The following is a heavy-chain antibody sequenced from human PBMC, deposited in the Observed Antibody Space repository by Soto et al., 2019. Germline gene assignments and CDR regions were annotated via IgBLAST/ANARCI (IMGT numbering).Heavy chain of an antibody. CDR2: IYYSGST. CDR1: GGSISSYY. CDR3: ARHGGWYSSIDY. D-gene: IGHD6-19*01. Sequence: SETLSLTCTVSGGSISSYYWSWIRQPPGKGLEWIGYIYYSGSTNYNPSLKSRVTISVDTSKNQFSLKLSSVTAADTAVYYCARHGGWYSSIDYWGQGTLVTVSS. V-gene: IGHV4-59*08. J-gene: IGHJ4*02.